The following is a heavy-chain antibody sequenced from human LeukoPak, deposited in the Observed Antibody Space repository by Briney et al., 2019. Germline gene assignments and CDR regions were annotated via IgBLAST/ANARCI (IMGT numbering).Heavy chain of an antibody. V-gene: IGHV4-34*01. CDR3: ARETRRSRFDY. CDR2: IHYSESA. Sequence: SETLSLTCAVYGGSISGYYWSWIRQPPGKGLEWIGEIHYSESAYCNPSLKSRAIISADTSKNQFSLKLTSVTAADTAVYYCARETRRSRFDYWGQGTLVTVSS. CDR1: GGSISGYY. J-gene: IGHJ4*02. D-gene: IGHD2-2*01.